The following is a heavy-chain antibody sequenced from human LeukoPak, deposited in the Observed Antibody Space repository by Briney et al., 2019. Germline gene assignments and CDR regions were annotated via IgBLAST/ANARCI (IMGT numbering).Heavy chain of an antibody. J-gene: IGHJ3*02. CDR3: ARDRGDIVVVPAANDAFDI. D-gene: IGHD2-2*01. CDR1: GYTFTSYG. Sequence: ASVKVSCKASGYTFTSYGISWVRQAPGQGLEWMGWISAYNGNTNYAQKLQGRVTMTTDTSTSTAYMELRSLRSDETAVYYCARDRGDIVVVPAANDAFDIWGQGTMVTVSS. V-gene: IGHV1-18*01. CDR2: ISAYNGNT.